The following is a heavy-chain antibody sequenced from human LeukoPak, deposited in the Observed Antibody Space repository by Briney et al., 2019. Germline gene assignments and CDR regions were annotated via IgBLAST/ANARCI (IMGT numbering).Heavy chain of an antibody. CDR1: RGTFSSYA. CDR2: IIPILGIA. J-gene: IGHJ4*02. Sequence: ASVKVSCKASRGTFSSYAISWVRQAPRQGLEWMGRIIPILGIANYAQKFQGRVTITADKSTSTAYMELSSLRSEDTAVYYCARGPIAVAGTVDYWGQGTLVTVSS. CDR3: ARGPIAVAGTVDY. D-gene: IGHD6-19*01. V-gene: IGHV1-69*04.